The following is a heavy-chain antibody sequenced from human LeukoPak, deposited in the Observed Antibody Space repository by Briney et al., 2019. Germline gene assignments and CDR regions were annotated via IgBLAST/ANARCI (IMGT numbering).Heavy chain of an antibody. CDR3: ARDFGDGYNYQIYFDY. J-gene: IGHJ4*02. CDR1: GFTFSSYE. Sequence: GGSLRLSCAASGFTFSSYEMNWVRQAPGKGLEWVSYISSSGSTIYYADSVKGRFTISRDNAKNSLYLQMNSLRAEDTAVYYCARDFGDGYNYQIYFDYWGQGTLVTVSS. V-gene: IGHV3-48*03. D-gene: IGHD5-24*01. CDR2: ISSSGSTI.